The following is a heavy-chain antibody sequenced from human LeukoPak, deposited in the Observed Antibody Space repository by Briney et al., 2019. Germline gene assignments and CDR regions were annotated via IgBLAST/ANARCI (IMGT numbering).Heavy chain of an antibody. Sequence: GGTLRLSSAASGFTFTSYWMHWVRQAPRKGLVWVSRINSDGSSTTYAGSVKVRFTISRDNAKSTLYLQMNSLRAEDTAVYYCARNVLPGYFDYWGEGTLVTVSS. CDR3: ARNVLPGYFDY. V-gene: IGHV3-74*01. CDR1: GFTFTSYW. CDR2: INSDGSST. J-gene: IGHJ4*02. D-gene: IGHD2-15*01.